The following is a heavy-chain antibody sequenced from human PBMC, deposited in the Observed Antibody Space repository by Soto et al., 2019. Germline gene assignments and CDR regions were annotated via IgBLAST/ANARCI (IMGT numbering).Heavy chain of an antibody. V-gene: IGHV3-74*01. CDR2: INGDGSTA. CDR1: GFTFSSYW. CDR3: ARPRYDGSGTPFDH. J-gene: IGHJ4*02. Sequence: EVPLVESGGGLVQPGGSLRLSCAASGFTFSSYWMHWVRQAPGKGLVWVSGINGDGSTATYADSVKGRFIISRDNAKNMLYLQMNSLTAEDTAVYYCARPRYDGSGTPFDHWGQGTLVTVSS. D-gene: IGHD3-22*01.